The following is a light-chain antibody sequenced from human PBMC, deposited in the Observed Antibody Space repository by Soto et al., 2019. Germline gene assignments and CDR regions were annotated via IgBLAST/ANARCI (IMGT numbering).Light chain of an antibody. Sequence: DIQMTQSPSSLSASVGDRVTITCRASLTIGDSLSWFQQKAGKPPTLLIYGASALQSGVPARFSGSGSGTDFTLTISNMQREDFATYYCLQTYNLPRPFGQGTKVDIK. V-gene: IGKV1-39*01. J-gene: IGKJ1*01. CDR2: GAS. CDR3: LQTYNLPRP. CDR1: LTIGDS.